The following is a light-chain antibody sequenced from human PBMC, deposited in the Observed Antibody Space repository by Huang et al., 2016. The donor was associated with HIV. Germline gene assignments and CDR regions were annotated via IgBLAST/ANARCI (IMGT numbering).Light chain of an antibody. CDR2: LGY. CDR1: QSLLHSNGYNY. J-gene: IGKJ2*01. V-gene: IGKV2-28*01. CDR3: MQALQTPYT. Sequence: DIVMTQSPPSLPVTPGEPASISCRSSQSLLHSNGYNYLDWYLQKPGQSPQLLIYLGYNRASGVSDRFSGSGSGTDFTLKINRVEAEDVGVYYCMQALQTPYTFGQGTKLEIK.